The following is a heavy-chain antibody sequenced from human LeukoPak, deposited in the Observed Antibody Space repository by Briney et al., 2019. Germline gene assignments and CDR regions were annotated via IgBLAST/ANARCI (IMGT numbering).Heavy chain of an antibody. CDR2: IYYSGST. CDR1: GGSISSTTYY. D-gene: IGHD1-1*01. Sequence: SDTLSLTCTVSGGSISSTTYYWGWIRLPPGKGLDWIGNIYYSGSTYDNPSLKSRVTISIDRSKNQFSLKLRSVTAADTAVYYCARARRWNAAVEGWWFDPWGQGTLVTVSS. J-gene: IGHJ5*02. CDR3: ARARRWNAAVEGWWFDP. V-gene: IGHV4-39*07.